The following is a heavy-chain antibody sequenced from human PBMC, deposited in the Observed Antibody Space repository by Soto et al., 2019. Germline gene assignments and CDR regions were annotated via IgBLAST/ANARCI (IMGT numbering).Heavy chain of an antibody. CDR3: ASGVSSITMVRGVINPLYYYYGMDV. Sequence: QVQLVESGGGVVQPRRSLRLSCAASGFTFSSYGMHWVRQAPGKGLEWVAVIWYDGSNKYYADSVKGRFTISRDNSKNTLYLQMNSLRAEDTAVYYCASGVSSITMVRGVINPLYYYYGMDVWGQGTTVTVSS. D-gene: IGHD3-10*01. CDR2: IWYDGSNK. J-gene: IGHJ6*02. V-gene: IGHV3-33*01. CDR1: GFTFSSYG.